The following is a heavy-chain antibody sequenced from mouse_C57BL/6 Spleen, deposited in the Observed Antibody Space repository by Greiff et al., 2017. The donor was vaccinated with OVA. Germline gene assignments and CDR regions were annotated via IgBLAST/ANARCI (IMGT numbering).Heavy chain of an antibody. CDR3: ARSGFITTVVAYYFDY. D-gene: IGHD1-1*01. CDR2: ISSGSSTI. J-gene: IGHJ2*01. Sequence: EVKLQESGGGLVKPGGSLKLSCAASGFTFSDYGMHWVRQAPEKGLEWVAYISSGSSTIYYADTVKGRFTISRDNAKNTLFLQMTSLRSEDTAMYYCARSGFITTVVAYYFDYWGQGTTLTVSS. V-gene: IGHV5-17*01. CDR1: GFTFSDYG.